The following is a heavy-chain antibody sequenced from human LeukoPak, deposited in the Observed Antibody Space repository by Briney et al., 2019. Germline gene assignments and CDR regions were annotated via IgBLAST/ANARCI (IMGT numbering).Heavy chain of an antibody. CDR1: GFVFSDYG. V-gene: IGHV3-30*02. J-gene: IGHJ4*02. D-gene: IGHD6-19*01. Sequence: GGSLRLSCAASGFVFSDYGMHWVRQAPGKGLEWVAFVRYDGSNQYYADSVKGRFTISRDNSKNTLYLQMNSLRAEDTAVYYCANPSSGWYYYFDYWGQGTLVTVSS. CDR2: VRYDGSNQ. CDR3: ANPSSGWYYYFDY.